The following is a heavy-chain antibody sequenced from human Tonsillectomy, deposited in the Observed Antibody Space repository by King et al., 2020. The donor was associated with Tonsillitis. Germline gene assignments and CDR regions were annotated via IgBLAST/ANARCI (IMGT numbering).Heavy chain of an antibody. Sequence: HVQLVESGAEVKKPGSSVKVSCKASGGTFSNYAISWVRQAPGQGLEWMGRIIPILGIANYAQRFQGRVTITADTSTTTAYMELSSLRSEDTAVYYCARERYYYAQYHFVFWGQGTLVTVSS. D-gene: IGHD3-10*01. J-gene: IGHJ4*02. CDR3: ARERYYYAQYHFVF. CDR2: IIPILGIA. V-gene: IGHV1-69*09. CDR1: GGTFSNYA.